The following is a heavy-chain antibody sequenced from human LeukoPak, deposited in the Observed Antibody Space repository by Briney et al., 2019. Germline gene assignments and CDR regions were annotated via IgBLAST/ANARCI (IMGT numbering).Heavy chain of an antibody. J-gene: IGHJ4*02. V-gene: IGHV3-30*02. Sequence: PGGSLRLSCAASGLTLSIYVMHWVRQAPGKGLEWVAFIRSDGSNTYYADSVKGRFTISRDNSKNTLYLQMNSLRSDDTAVYYCANDSSATFYSDYNFDYWGQGTPVTVSS. D-gene: IGHD4-11*01. CDR2: IRSDGSNT. CDR1: GLTLSIYV. CDR3: ANDSSATFYSDYNFDY.